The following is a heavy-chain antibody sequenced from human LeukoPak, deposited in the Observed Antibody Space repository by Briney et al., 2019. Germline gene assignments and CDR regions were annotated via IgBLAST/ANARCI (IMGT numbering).Heavy chain of an antibody. Sequence: GGSLRLSCAASGFTFSNAWMNWDRQAPGKGLEWVGRIKSKTDGGTTEYAAPVKGRFTISRDDSKNTPYLQMNSLKTEDTAMYYCTTGATRLLLEYWGQGTLVTVSS. D-gene: IGHD2/OR15-2a*01. CDR3: TTGATRLLLEY. CDR2: IKSKTDGGTT. V-gene: IGHV3-15*01. CDR1: GFTFSNAW. J-gene: IGHJ4*02.